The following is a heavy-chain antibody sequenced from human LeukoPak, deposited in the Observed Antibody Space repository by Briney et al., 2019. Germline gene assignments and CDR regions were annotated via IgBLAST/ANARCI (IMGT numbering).Heavy chain of an antibody. V-gene: IGHV3-23*01. CDR3: AKGARGSFQPYYFDY. Sequence: GGSLRLSCAASGVTFSSYAMSWVGQAPGKGLEWVSAISGSGGSTYNADSEKGRFTISRDNSKNTLYLQMNSLRAEDTAVYYCAKGARGSFQPYYFDYWGQGTLVTVSS. J-gene: IGHJ4*02. CDR2: ISGSGGST. D-gene: IGHD1-26*01. CDR1: GVTFSSYA.